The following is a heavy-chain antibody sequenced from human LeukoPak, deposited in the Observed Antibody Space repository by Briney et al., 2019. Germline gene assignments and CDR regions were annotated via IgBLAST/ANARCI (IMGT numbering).Heavy chain of an antibody. J-gene: IGHJ6*03. Sequence: PSETLSLTCTVSDGSISSSSYYWSWIRQPPGKGLEWIGYIFYSGSTNYNPSLKSRVTMSVDTSKNQFSLKLHSVTAADTAVYFCARGFDGGGDSVDQSYAYYYMDVWGKGITVTVSS. CDR1: DGSISSSSYY. CDR2: IFYSGST. D-gene: IGHD5/OR15-5a*01. CDR3: ARGFDGGGDSVDQSYAYYYMDV. V-gene: IGHV4-61*01.